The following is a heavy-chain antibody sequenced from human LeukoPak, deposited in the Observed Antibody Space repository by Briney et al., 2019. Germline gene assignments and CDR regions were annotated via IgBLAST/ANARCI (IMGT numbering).Heavy chain of an antibody. Sequence: GGSLRLSCAASGFTFSSYSMNWVRQAPGKGLEWISSISSSSSYIYYAYSVKGRFTISRDNAKNSLYLQMNSLRAEDTAVYYCARDRLVVKGPPRDAFDIWGQGTMVTVSS. CDR3: ARDRLVVKGPPRDAFDI. CDR2: ISSSSSYI. V-gene: IGHV3-21*01. CDR1: GFTFSSYS. J-gene: IGHJ3*02. D-gene: IGHD2-15*01.